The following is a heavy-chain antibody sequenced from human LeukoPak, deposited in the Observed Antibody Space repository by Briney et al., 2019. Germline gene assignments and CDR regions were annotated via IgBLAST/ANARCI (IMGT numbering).Heavy chain of an antibody. D-gene: IGHD2-2*01. CDR1: GGSISSYY. CDR3: ARGRYCSSTSCYGFDP. CDR2: IYYSGST. J-gene: IGHJ5*02. V-gene: IGHV4-59*01. Sequence: SETLSLTCTVSGGSISSYYWSWLRQPPGKGLEWMGYIYYSGSTNYNPSLKSRVTISVDTSKNQFSLKLSSVTAADTAVYYCARGRYCSSTSCYGFDPWGQGTLVTVSS.